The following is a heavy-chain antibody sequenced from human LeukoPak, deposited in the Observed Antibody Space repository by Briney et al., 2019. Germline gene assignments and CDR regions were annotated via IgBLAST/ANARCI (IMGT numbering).Heavy chain of an antibody. CDR1: GFTFSSYG. J-gene: IGHJ3*02. Sequence: GGTLRLSCAASGFTFSSYGMHWVRQAPGKGLEWVAVISYDGSNKYYADSVKGRFTISRDNSKNTLYLQMNSLRAEDTAVYYCASQIPDAFDIWGQGTMVTVSS. CDR3: ASQIPDAFDI. CDR2: ISYDGSNK. V-gene: IGHV3-30*03.